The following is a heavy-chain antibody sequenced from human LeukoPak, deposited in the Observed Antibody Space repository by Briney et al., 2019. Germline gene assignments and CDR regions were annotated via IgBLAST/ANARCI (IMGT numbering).Heavy chain of an antibody. CDR1: GYTFTTYG. Sequence: ASVKASCKASGYTFTTYGINWVRQAPGQGLEWMGWISAYNGNTNYAQKLQGRVTMTTDTSTSTAYMELRSLGSDETAVYYCARVDLLTGYYFFDYWGQGTLVTVSS. V-gene: IGHV1-18*01. CDR3: ARVDLLTGYYFFDY. D-gene: IGHD3-9*01. J-gene: IGHJ4*02. CDR2: ISAYNGNT.